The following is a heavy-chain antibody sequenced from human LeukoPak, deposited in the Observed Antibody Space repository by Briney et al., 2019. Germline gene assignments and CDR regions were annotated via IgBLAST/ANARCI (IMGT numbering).Heavy chain of an antibody. J-gene: IGHJ4*02. CDR2: IYYSGST. Sequence: SETLSLTCTVSGGSISSGGYYWSWIRQHPGKGLEWIGYIYYSGSTYYNPSLKSRVTMSVDTSKNQFSLKLSSVTAADTAVYYCARDGLAIAALWGQGTLVTVSS. V-gene: IGHV4-31*03. CDR1: GGSISSGGYY. D-gene: IGHD6-13*01. CDR3: ARDGLAIAAL.